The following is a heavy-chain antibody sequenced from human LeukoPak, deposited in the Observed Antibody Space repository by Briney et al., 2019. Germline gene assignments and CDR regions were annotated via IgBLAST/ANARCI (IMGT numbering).Heavy chain of an antibody. D-gene: IGHD6-6*01. V-gene: IGHV3-7*01. CDR3: ATWGDSSSSGYYYYGMDV. CDR2: IKQDGSEK. CDR1: GFTFSSYW. J-gene: IGHJ6*02. Sequence: GGSLRLSCAASGFTFSSYWMSWVRQAPGKGLEWVANIKQDGSEKYYVDSVKGRFTISRDNAKNSLYLQMNSLRAEDTAVCYCATWGDSSSSGYYYYGMDVWGQGTTVTVS.